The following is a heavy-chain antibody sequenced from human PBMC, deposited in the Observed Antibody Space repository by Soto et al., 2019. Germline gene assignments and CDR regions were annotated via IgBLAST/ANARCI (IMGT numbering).Heavy chain of an antibody. CDR1: GGTFSSSV. D-gene: IGHD3-10*01. CDR3: ASQSGSGSYSA. CDR2: TIPIFGTA. V-gene: IGHV1-69*06. Sequence: QVQLVQSGAEVQKPGSSVKVSCKASGGTFSSSVISWGRQAPGQGLEWMAGTIPIFGTANYAQKFQGRVTVSADKSTSTAYMELSSLRSDDTAVYYCASQSGSGSYSAWGQGTLVTVSS. J-gene: IGHJ5*02.